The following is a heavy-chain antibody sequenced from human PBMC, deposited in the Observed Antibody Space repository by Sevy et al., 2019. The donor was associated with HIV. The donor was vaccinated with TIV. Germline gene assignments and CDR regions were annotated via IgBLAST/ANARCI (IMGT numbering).Heavy chain of an antibody. D-gene: IGHD5-18*01. Sequence: ASVKVSCKASGYTFSDYYLHWLRLAPGQGFEWMGWSNPKTGATKYAQRFQGRVTLSRDTSITTAYMELSSLRSDDAALFYCARHLVRDDYSYGAFDYRGQRTLVIVSS. J-gene: IGHJ4*02. CDR2: SNPKTGAT. V-gene: IGHV1-2*02. CDR1: GYTFSDYY. CDR3: ARHLVRDDYSYGAFDY.